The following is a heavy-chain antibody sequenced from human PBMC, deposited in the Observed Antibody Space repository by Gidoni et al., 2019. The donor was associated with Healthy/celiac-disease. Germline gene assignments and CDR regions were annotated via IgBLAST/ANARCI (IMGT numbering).Heavy chain of an antibody. D-gene: IGHD3-16*01. J-gene: IGHJ3*02. CDR3: ARDGGLATSNAFAI. CDR2: IIPMLGIA. V-gene: IGHV1-69*04. Sequence: QGLEWMGRIIPMLGIANNAQKFQGRVTITADKSTSTAYMELSSLRSEDTAVYYCARDGGLATSNAFAIWGQGTMVTVSS.